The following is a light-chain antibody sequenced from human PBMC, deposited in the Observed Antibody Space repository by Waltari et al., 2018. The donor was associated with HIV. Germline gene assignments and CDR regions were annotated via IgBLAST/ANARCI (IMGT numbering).Light chain of an antibody. CDR2: EVT. J-gene: IGLJ2*01. Sequence: QSALTQPASVSGSPGQSITISCTGSRNDIGTYKYVSWYQQHPGKAPKVLIYEVTNRPSGVSYRFSGSKSGNTASLVISGLQTDDEADYYCSSYTSSTTVIFGGGTKLTVL. V-gene: IGLV2-14*01. CDR1: RNDIGTYKY. CDR3: SSYTSSTTVI.